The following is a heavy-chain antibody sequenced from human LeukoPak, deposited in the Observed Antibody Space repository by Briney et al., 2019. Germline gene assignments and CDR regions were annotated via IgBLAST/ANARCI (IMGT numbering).Heavy chain of an antibody. CDR2: ISSSSSTI. Sequence: GGSLRLSCAASGFTFSSYSMNWVRQAPGKGLEWVSYISSSSSTIYYADSVKGRFTISRDNAKNSLYLQMNSLRAEDTAVYYCARDSRVATIHFDYWGQGTLVTVSS. J-gene: IGHJ4*02. D-gene: IGHD5-12*01. CDR1: GFTFSSYS. V-gene: IGHV3-48*01. CDR3: ARDSRVATIHFDY.